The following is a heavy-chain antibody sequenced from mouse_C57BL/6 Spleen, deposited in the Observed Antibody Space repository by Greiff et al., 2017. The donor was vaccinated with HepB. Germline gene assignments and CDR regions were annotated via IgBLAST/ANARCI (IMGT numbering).Heavy chain of an antibody. V-gene: IGHV14-1*01. J-gene: IGHJ3*01. D-gene: IGHD4-1*01. Sequence: VQLKQSGAELVRPGASVKLSCTASGFNIKDYYMHWVKQRPEQGLEWIGRIDPEDGDTEYAPKFQGKATMTADTSSNTAYLQLSSLKSEDTAVYYCTTSGTLAWFAYWGQGTLVTVSA. CDR2: IDPEDGDT. CDR3: TTSGTLAWFAY. CDR1: GFNIKDYY.